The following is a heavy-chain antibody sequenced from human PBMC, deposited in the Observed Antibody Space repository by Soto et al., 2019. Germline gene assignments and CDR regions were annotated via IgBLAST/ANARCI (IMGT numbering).Heavy chain of an antibody. J-gene: IGHJ3*01. Sequence: ASVKVTCKAPGDTFNSYGISWVRQAPGQGLEWMGGIVPMFGTTNLELNFEDRVTITADELTTTVYMEIRGLTSEDTAVYYCARDLADVHLWDAFDVWGQGTTVTVSS. CDR1: GDTFNSYG. CDR3: ARDLADVHLWDAFDV. CDR2: IVPMFGTT. D-gene: IGHD6-13*01. V-gene: IGHV1-69*13.